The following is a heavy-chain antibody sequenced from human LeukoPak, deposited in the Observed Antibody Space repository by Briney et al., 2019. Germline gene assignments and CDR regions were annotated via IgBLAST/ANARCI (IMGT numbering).Heavy chain of an antibody. CDR1: GYSISSGYY. J-gene: IGHJ4*02. CDR2: IYHSGST. D-gene: IGHD3-3*01. V-gene: IGHV4-38-2*02. Sequence: PSETLSLTCTVSGYSISSGYYWGWIRQPPGKGLEWIGSIYHSGSTYYNPSLKSRVTISVDTSKNQFSLKLSSVTAADTAVYYCARKKRITIFGVAAPFDYWGQGTLVTVSS. CDR3: ARKKRITIFGVAAPFDY.